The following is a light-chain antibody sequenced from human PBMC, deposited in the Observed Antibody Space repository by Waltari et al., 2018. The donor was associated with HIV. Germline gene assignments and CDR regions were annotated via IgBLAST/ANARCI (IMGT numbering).Light chain of an antibody. CDR2: WAS. CDR3: QQYYSTPYT. V-gene: IGKV4-1*01. J-gene: IGKJ2*01. Sequence: DIVMTQSPDSLAVSLGERATIHCKSSQSVLYSSNNKNYLAWYQQKPGQPPKLLIYWASTRESGVPDRFSGSGSGIDFTLTISSLQAEDVAVYYCQQYYSTPYTFGQGTKLEIK. CDR1: QSVLYSSNNKNY.